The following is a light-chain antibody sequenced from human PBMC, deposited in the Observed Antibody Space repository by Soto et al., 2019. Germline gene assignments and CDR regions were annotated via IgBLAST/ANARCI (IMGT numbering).Light chain of an antibody. CDR3: TSYAGRDNYV. Sequence: ALTQPPSASGSPGQSVTISCTGTSSDVGGYNYVSWYQQHPGKAPKLMIYEVTKRPSGVPDRFSGSKSGNTASLTVSGLQTEDEADYYCTSYAGRDNYVFGTGTKVTVL. CDR2: EVT. CDR1: SSDVGGYNY. V-gene: IGLV2-8*01. J-gene: IGLJ1*01.